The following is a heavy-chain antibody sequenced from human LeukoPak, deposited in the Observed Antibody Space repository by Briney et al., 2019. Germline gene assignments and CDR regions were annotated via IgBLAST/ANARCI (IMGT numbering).Heavy chain of an antibody. D-gene: IGHD6-13*01. CDR1: GFTFSSYS. Sequence: PGGSLRLSCAASGFTFSSYSMNWVRQAPGKRLEWVSYISSSSSTIYYADSVKGRFTISRDNAKNSLYLQMNSLRDEDTAVYYCARDQGGSSWYQTDYWGQGTLVTVSS. CDR3: ARDQGGSSWYQTDY. V-gene: IGHV3-48*02. CDR2: ISSSSSTI. J-gene: IGHJ4*02.